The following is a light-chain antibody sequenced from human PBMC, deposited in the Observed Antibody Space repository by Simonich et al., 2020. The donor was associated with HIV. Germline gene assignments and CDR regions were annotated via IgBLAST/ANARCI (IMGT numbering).Light chain of an antibody. Sequence: DIVMTQSPDSLAVSLGERATINCKSSQSVLYSPNNKNYLAWYQQKPGQPPKLLIYWASTRESGVPDRFSGSGSGTDFTLIISSLQAEDVAVYYCQQYYSTPLTFGGGTKVEIK. CDR3: QQYYSTPLT. V-gene: IGKV4-1*01. J-gene: IGKJ4*01. CDR1: QSVLYSPNNKNY. CDR2: WAS.